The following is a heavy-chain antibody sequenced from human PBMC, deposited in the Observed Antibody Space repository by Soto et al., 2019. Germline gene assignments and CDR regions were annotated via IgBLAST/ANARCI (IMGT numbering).Heavy chain of an antibody. CDR3: AHRQLAARRPNYYYYYYMDV. CDR2: IYWDDDK. D-gene: IGHD6-6*01. V-gene: IGHV2-5*02. Sequence: SGPTLVNPTQTLTLTCTFSGFSLSTSGVGVGWIRQPPGKALEWLALIYWDDDKRYSPSLKSRLTITKDTSKNQVVLTMTNMDPVDTATYYCAHRQLAARRPNYYYYYYMDVWGKGTTVTVSS. J-gene: IGHJ6*03. CDR1: GFSLSTSGVG.